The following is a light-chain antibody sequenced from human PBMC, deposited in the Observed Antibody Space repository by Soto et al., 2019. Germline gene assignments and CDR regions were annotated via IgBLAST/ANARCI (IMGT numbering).Light chain of an antibody. J-gene: IGKJ1*01. CDR2: DAS. V-gene: IGKV1-5*01. Sequence: DIQMTQYPSSLSASVGDRVTITCRASHSISSWLAWYQQMPGKAPKLLIYDASSLHSGVPSRFSGSGSGTEFTLTISSLQPDDFATDYCQQYNTSSWTFGQGTNLELK. CDR1: HSISSW. CDR3: QQYNTSSWT.